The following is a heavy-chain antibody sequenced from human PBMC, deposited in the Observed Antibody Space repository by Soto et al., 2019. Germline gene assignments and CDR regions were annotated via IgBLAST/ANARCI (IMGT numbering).Heavy chain of an antibody. V-gene: IGHV3-23*01. CDR2: ISDSGST. CDR3: AKDKGGRYCSRTSCLYSFDY. CDR1: GFTFSTYV. D-gene: IGHD2-2*01. J-gene: IGHJ4*02. Sequence: EVQLLESGGGLVQPGGSLRLSCTASGFTFSTYVMSWVRQATGKGLEWVSTISDSGSTYYADSVKGRFTISRDNSKNTLYLEMNSLRAEDTAVYYCAKDKGGRYCSRTSCLYSFDYWGQGTLVTVSS.